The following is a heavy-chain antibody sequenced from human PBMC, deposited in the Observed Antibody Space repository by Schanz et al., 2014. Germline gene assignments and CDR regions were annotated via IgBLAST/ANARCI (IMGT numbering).Heavy chain of an antibody. J-gene: IGHJ4*02. V-gene: IGHV1-8*01. Sequence: QVQLVQSGAEVKKPGASVKVSCKASGYTFTSYDINWVRQATGQGLEWMGWMNSKTGNTGYAQRFQGRVTIPRNTSITTAYLELSSLRAGDTAVYYCTKGRTFGRWGQGTLVTVSS. D-gene: IGHD3-16*01. CDR2: MNSKTGNT. CDR3: TKGRTFGR. CDR1: GYTFTSYD.